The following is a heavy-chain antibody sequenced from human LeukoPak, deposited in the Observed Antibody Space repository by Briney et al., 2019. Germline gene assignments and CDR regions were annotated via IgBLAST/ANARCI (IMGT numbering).Heavy chain of an antibody. J-gene: IGHJ5*02. Sequence: PSETLSPTCTVSGYSISSGYYWGWIRQPPGKGLEWIGSIYHSGSTYYNPSLKSRVTISVDTSKNQFSLKLSSVTAADTAVYYCAKITPGDYARERFNWFDPWGQGTLVTVSS. V-gene: IGHV4-38-2*02. CDR1: GYSISSGYY. CDR2: IYHSGST. CDR3: AKITPGDYARERFNWFDP. D-gene: IGHD4-17*01.